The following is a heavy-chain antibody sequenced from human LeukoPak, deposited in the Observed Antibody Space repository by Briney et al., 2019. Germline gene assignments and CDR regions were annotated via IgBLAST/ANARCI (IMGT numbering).Heavy chain of an antibody. D-gene: IGHD3-22*01. J-gene: IGHJ4*02. CDR1: GDSISSSNYY. V-gene: IGHV4-39*07. CDR2: TSYSGST. Sequence: SETLSLTCTVSGDSISSSNYYWGWVRQPPGKGLEWIGSTSYSGSTNYNPSLKSRVTISVDRSKNQFSLKMSSVTAADTAVYYCARVGYYDSSGYYYWYFDYWGQGTLVTVSS. CDR3: ARVGYYDSSGYYYWYFDY.